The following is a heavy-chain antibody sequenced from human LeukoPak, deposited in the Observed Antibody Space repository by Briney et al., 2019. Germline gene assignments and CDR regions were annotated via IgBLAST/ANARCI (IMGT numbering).Heavy chain of an antibody. CDR2: IFTSGIT. D-gene: IGHD3-10*01. V-gene: IGHV4-4*07. J-gene: IGHJ6*03. CDR1: GGSISLYY. CDR3: AREISGSYYNPLGYMDV. Sequence: SETLPLTCTVSGGSISLYYWHWIRQPAGKGLEWIGRIFTSGITNYNPSLKSRVTMSVDTSKGQFSLALSSVTAADTAVYYCAREISGSYYNPLGYMDVWGKGTTVTVAS.